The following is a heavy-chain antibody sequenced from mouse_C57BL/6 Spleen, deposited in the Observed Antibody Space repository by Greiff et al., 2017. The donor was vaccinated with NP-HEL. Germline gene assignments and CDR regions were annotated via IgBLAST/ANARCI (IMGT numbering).Heavy chain of an antibody. CDR3: ARGGDYDVGDY. D-gene: IGHD2-4*01. V-gene: IGHV1-22*01. Sequence: VQLKESGPELVKPGASVKMSCKASGYTFTDYNMHWVKQSHGKSLEWIGYINPNNGGTSYNQKFKGKATLTVNKSSSTAYMELRSLTSEDSAVYYCARGGDYDVGDYWGQGTSVTVSS. J-gene: IGHJ4*01. CDR1: GYTFTDYN. CDR2: INPNNGGT.